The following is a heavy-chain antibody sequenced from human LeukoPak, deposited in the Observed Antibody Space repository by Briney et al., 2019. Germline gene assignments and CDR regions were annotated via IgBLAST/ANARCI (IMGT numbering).Heavy chain of an antibody. Sequence: GGSLRLSCAASGFTFSSYAMSWVRQAPGKGLEWVSAISGSGGNTYYADSVKGRFTISRDNTKNTLYLQMNSLRAEDTAVYYCAKYSTYGGNSAPDYWGQGTLVTVSS. D-gene: IGHD4-23*01. V-gene: IGHV3-23*01. J-gene: IGHJ4*02. CDR2: ISGSGGNT. CDR3: AKYSTYGGNSAPDY. CDR1: GFTFSSYA.